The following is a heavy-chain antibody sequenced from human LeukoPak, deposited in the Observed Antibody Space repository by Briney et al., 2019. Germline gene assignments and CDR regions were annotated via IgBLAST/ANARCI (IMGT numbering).Heavy chain of an antibody. CDR1: GFTISSYW. CDR3: ARAADYGDYDPLYFDY. CDR2: IKQDGSEI. D-gene: IGHD4-17*01. V-gene: IGHV3-7*01. J-gene: IGHJ4*02. Sequence: GGSLRLSCAASGFTISSYWMSWVRQAPGKGLEWVANIKQDGSEISYVDSVKGRFTISRDNSKNTLYLQMNSLRAEDTAVYYCARAADYGDYDPLYFDYWGQGTLVTVSS.